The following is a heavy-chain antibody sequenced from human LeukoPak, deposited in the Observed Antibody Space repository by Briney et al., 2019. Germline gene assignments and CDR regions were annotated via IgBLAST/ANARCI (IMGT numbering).Heavy chain of an antibody. J-gene: IGHJ5*02. V-gene: IGHV1-46*01. CDR1: GYTFTSYY. Sequence: ASVKVSCKASGYTFTSYYMHWVRQAPGQGLEWMGIINPSGGSTSYAQKFQGRVTMTRDMSTSTVYMELSSLRSEDTAVYYCAREVRSNWFDPWGQGTLVTVSS. CDR2: INPSGGST. D-gene: IGHD3-10*01. CDR3: AREVRSNWFDP.